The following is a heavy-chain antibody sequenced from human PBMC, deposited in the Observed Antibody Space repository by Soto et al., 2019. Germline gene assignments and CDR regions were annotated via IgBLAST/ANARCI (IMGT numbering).Heavy chain of an antibody. V-gene: IGHV3-64D*06. Sequence: PGGSLRLSCSASGFTFSSYAMHWVRQAPGKGLEYVSAISSNGGSTYYADSVKGRFTISRDNSKNTLYLQMSSLRAEDTAVYYCVKDQARYYYDAGSKNSYYYYGIGGQHKGTRVAASS. CDR1: GFTFSSYA. D-gene: IGHD3-10*01. CDR2: ISSNGGST. J-gene: IGHJ6*04. CDR3: VKDQARYYYDAGSKNSYYYYGIGG.